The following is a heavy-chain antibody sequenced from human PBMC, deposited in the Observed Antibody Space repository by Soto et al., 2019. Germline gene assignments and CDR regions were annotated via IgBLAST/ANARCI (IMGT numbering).Heavy chain of an antibody. Sequence: ASETLSLTCTVSGGSISSYYWSWIRQPPGKGLEWIGYIYYSGSTNYNPSLKSRVTISVDTSKNQFSLKLSSVAAADTAVYYCARYYYDSSGYYFECWGQGTLVTVSS. J-gene: IGHJ4*02. CDR2: IYYSGST. V-gene: IGHV4-59*08. CDR1: GGSISSYY. CDR3: ARYYYDSSGYYFEC. D-gene: IGHD3-22*01.